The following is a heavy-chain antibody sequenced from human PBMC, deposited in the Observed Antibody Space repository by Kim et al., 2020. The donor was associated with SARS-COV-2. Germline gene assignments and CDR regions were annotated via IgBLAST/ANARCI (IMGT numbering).Heavy chain of an antibody. V-gene: IGHV3-30*18. CDR1: GFTFSSYG. D-gene: IGHD3-10*01. Sequence: GGSLRLSCAASGFTFSSYGMHWVRQAPGKGLEWVAVISYDGSNKYYADSVKCRFTISRDNSKNTLYLQMNSLRAEDTAVYYCAKEGTDYYGSGSWGLGWFDPWGQGTLVTVSS. CDR2: ISYDGSNK. CDR3: AKEGTDYYGSGSWGLGWFDP. J-gene: IGHJ5*02.